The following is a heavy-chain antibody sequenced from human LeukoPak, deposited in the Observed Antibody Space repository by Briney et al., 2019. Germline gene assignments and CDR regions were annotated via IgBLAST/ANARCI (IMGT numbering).Heavy chain of an antibody. CDR3: ARDRRRSSGWYSYYGMDV. V-gene: IGHV3-23*01. J-gene: IGHJ6*02. CDR2: ISGSGGST. D-gene: IGHD6-19*01. CDR1: GFTFSSYA. Sequence: GGSLRLSCAASGFTFSSYAMSWVRQAPGKGLEWVSAISGSGGSTYYADSVKGRFTISRDNSKNTLYLQMNSLRAEDTAVYYCARDRRRSSGWYSYYGMDVWGQGTTVTVSS.